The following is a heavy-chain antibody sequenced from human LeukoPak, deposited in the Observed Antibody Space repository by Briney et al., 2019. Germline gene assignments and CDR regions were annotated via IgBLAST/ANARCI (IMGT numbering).Heavy chain of an antibody. Sequence: GGSLRLSCAASGFSFSSNWMHWVRQAPGKGLVWVSRINSVGSTTTYADSVKGRFTISRDNAKNTLYLQMNSLRAEDTAVYYCVRDGPAADDFDYWGQGALVTVSS. V-gene: IGHV3-74*01. CDR2: INSVGSTT. D-gene: IGHD2-2*01. J-gene: IGHJ4*02. CDR3: VRDGPAADDFDY. CDR1: GFSFSSNW.